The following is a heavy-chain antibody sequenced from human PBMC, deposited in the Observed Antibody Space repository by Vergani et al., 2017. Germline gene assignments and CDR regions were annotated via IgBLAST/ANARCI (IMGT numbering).Heavy chain of an antibody. J-gene: IGHJ5*02. CDR2: INHSGST. D-gene: IGHD6-6*01. CDR1: GGSFSGYY. CDR3: ARNPIAARPSHNWFDP. V-gene: IGHV4-34*09. Sequence: QVQLQESGPGLVKPSETLSLTCGVYGGSFSGYYWSWIRQPPGKGLEWVGEINHSGSTNYNPSLKSRVTISVDTSKNQFSLKLSSVTAADTAVYYCARNPIAARPSHNWFDPWGQGTLVTVSS.